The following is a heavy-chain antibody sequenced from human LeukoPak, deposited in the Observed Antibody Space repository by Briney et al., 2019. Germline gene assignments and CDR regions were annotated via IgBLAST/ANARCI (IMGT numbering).Heavy chain of an antibody. CDR3: AREGRYPATDVGFGA. CDR1: GYSIGRDYY. V-gene: IGHV4-38-2*02. CDR2: NFHTGRT. J-gene: IGHJ4*03. Sequence: PAETLSLTCKASGYSIGRDYYWAFLRPPPGKGLELTGSNFHTGRTVYNPSYESRLTISMDTSKNEFFLRLNSVTGADTAVYFCAREGRYPATDVGFGAWGLGTLVTVSS. D-gene: IGHD1-26*01.